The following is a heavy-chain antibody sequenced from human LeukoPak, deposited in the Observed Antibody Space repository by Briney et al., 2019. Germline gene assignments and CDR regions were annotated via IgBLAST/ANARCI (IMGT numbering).Heavy chain of an antibody. D-gene: IGHD3-10*01. V-gene: IGHV3-33*01. CDR2: IWYDGSNK. CDR1: GFTFSSHG. Sequence: GGSLRLSCAASGFTFSSHGMHWVRLAPGKGLEWVALIWYDGSNKYNADSVKGRFTISRDNSKNTLYLQMNSLRAEDTAVYYCARDQGKGSGSYYGMDFWGQGSLVTVSS. CDR3: ARDQGKGSGSYYGMDF. J-gene: IGHJ4*02.